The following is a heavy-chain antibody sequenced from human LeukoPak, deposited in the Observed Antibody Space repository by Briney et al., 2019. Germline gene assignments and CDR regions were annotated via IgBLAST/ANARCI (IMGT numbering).Heavy chain of an antibody. V-gene: IGHV1-2*02. Sequence: ASVKVSCKASAYTFTGFYMHWVRQAPGQGLEWMGWINPNSGGTTYAQNFQGRVTLTTDTSISTAYMELTRLTSDDTAVYYCARRGDYGADWGQGTLVTVSS. D-gene: IGHD4-17*01. CDR2: INPNSGGT. J-gene: IGHJ4*02. CDR3: ARRGDYGAD. CDR1: AYTFTGFY.